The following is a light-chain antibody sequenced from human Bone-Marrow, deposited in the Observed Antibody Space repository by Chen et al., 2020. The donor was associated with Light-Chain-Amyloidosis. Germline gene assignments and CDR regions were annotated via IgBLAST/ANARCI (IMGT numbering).Light chain of an antibody. J-gene: IGKJ4*01. V-gene: IGKV4-1*01. CDR2: WAS. CDR1: QSLLYSSNNKNY. Sequence: DIVMTQSPDSLAVSLGERATINCKSSQSLLYSSNNKNYLAWFQQKPGLPPKRLIYWASTRESGVPDRFSGSGSGTDFTLTISSLQAEDVAIYYCQQYYNTPRLTFGGGTKVEIK. CDR3: QQYYNTPRLT.